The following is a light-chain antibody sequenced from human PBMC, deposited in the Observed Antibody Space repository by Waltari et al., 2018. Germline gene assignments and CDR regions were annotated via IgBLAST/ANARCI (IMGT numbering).Light chain of an antibody. CDR2: DVS. CDR1: SSDVGGYNY. V-gene: IGLV2-11*01. J-gene: IGLJ2*01. CDR3: CSYAGSYTFGHVV. Sequence: QSALTQPRSVSGSPGQSVTISCTGTSSDVGGYNYVSWYQQHPGKAPKLMIYDVSKRLSGGPARFSGSESGNTASLTISGLQAEDEADYYCCSYAGSYTFGHVVFGGGTKLTVL.